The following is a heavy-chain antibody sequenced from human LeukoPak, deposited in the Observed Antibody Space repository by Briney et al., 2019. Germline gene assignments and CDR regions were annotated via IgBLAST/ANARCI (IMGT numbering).Heavy chain of an antibody. Sequence: GGSLRLSCAASGFTFSTYAMSWVRQAPGKGLEWVAVISYDGSNKYYADSVKGRFTISRDNSKNTLYLQMNSLRAEDTAVYYCARDRDGYNKIDYWGQGTLVTVSS. CDR1: GFTFSTYA. CDR2: ISYDGSNK. V-gene: IGHV3-30-3*01. CDR3: ARDRDGYNKIDY. J-gene: IGHJ4*02. D-gene: IGHD5-24*01.